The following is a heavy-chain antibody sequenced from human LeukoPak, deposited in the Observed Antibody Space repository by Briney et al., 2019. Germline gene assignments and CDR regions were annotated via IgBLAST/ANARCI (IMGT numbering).Heavy chain of an antibody. CDR2: IYFTGST. CDR3: ARDKLGWYFDL. J-gene: IGHJ2*01. V-gene: IGHV4-59*01. CDR1: GGSISSYY. Sequence: SETLSLTCTVSGGSISSYYWTWIRQPPGKGLEWIGYIYFTGSTDYNPSLKSRVTISLDTSKNQFSLKLSSMTAADTAVYYCARDKLGWYFDLWGRGTLVTVSS. D-gene: IGHD7-27*01.